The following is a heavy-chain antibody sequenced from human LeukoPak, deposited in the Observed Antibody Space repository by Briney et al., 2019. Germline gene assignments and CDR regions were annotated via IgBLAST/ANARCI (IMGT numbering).Heavy chain of an antibody. D-gene: IGHD7-27*01. CDR3: ARATPQLTGIGY. V-gene: IGHV1-18*01. J-gene: IGHJ4*02. Sequence: ASVKVSCKTSAYSLTNPDVNWVRQAPGQGLEWMGWISAYNGNTNYAQKLQGRVTMTTDTSTSTAYMELRSLRSDDTAVYYCARATPQLTGIGYWGQGTLVTVSS. CDR2: ISAYNGNT. CDR1: AYSLTNPD.